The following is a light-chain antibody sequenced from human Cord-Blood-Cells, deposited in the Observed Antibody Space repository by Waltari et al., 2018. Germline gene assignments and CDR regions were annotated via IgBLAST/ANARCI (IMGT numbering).Light chain of an antibody. J-gene: IGKJ1*01. CDR1: QSVSSSY. V-gene: IGKV3-20*01. Sequence: EIVLTQSPGTLSLSPGERATLSCRASQSVSSSYLAWYQQKPGQAPRLLIYGASSRATGIPDRFSGRGSGTDFILTISRLEPEDCAVYYCQQYGSSPRTFGQGTKVEIK. CDR2: GAS. CDR3: QQYGSSPRT.